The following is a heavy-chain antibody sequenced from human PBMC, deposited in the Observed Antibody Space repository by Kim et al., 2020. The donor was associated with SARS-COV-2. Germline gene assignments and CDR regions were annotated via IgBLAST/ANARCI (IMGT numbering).Heavy chain of an antibody. CDR2: IYSGGST. CDR1: GFTVSSNY. J-gene: IGHJ5*02. V-gene: IGHV3-53*01. Sequence: GGSLRLSCAASGFTVSSNYMSWVRQAPGKELEWVSVIYSGGSTYYADSVKGRFTISRDNSKNTLYLQMNSLRAEDTAVYYCARVAYLWSFDPWGQGTLVTVSS. CDR3: ARVAYLWSFDP. D-gene: IGHD3-10*01.